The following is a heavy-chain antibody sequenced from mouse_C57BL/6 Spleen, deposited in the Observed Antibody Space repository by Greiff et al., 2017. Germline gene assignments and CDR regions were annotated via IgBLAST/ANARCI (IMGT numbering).Heavy chain of an antibody. CDR2: IWRGGST. J-gene: IGHJ3*01. CDR1: GFSLTSYG. CDR3: AIPAYYSNPAWFAY. D-gene: IGHD2-5*01. Sequence: VQLQQSGPGLVQPSQSLSITCTVSGFSLTSYGVHWVRQSPGKGLEWLGVIWRGGSTDYNAAFMSRLSITKDNSKSQVFFKMNSLQADDTAIYYCAIPAYYSNPAWFAYWGQGTLVTVSA. V-gene: IGHV2-5*01.